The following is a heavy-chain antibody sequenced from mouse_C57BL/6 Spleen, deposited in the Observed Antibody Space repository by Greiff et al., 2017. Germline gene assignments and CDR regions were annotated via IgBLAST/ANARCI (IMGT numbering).Heavy chain of an antibody. Sequence: VQLQQSGPELVKPGASVKISCKASGYTFTDYYMNWVKQSHGKSLEWIGDINPNNGGTSYTQKFKGKATLTVDKSSSTAYMELRSLTSEDSAVYYCARRGEYYYGSSSHAMDYWGQGTSVTVSS. J-gene: IGHJ4*01. D-gene: IGHD1-1*01. CDR2: INPNNGGT. CDR3: ARRGEYYYGSSSHAMDY. CDR1: GYTFTDYY. V-gene: IGHV1-26*01.